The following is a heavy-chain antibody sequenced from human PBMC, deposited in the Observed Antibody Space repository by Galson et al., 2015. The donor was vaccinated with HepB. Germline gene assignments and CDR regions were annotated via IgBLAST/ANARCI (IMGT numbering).Heavy chain of an antibody. J-gene: IGHJ4*02. CDR3: AKSIHLGRGFDS. D-gene: IGHD7-27*01. Sequence: CAISGDSVSSNSVGWNWIRQSPSRGLEWLGRTYYRSQWSNDYAVSVKSRITIYADTPKNQVSLQLKSVTPEDTAVYYCAKSIHLGRGFDSWGQGTLITVSS. V-gene: IGHV6-1*01. CDR1: GDSVSSNSVG. CDR2: TYYRSQWSN.